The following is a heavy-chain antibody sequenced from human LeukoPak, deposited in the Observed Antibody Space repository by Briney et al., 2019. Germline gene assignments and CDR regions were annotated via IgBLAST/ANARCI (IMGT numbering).Heavy chain of an antibody. D-gene: IGHD5-12*01. Sequence: PGGSLRLSCAASGFTFNTYSMNWVRQAPGKGLEWVSGISPGGDIKYYADSVKGRFVISRDNSKNTVYLQMNSLRVDDTARYYCAQDGAWLRFDHWGQGTLVTVSS. V-gene: IGHV3-23*01. CDR3: AQDGAWLRFDH. CDR1: GFTFNTYS. J-gene: IGHJ4*02. CDR2: ISPGGDIK.